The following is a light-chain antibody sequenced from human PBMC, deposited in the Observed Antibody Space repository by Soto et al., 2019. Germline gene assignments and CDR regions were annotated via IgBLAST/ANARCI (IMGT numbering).Light chain of an antibody. V-gene: IGLV2-11*01. CDR3: YSYAGSSYV. Sequence: QSVLTQPRSVSGSPGQSVTISGTGTSSDVGGYDHVSWYQQQHPGKAPKLMIFDVTKRPSGVPDRFSGSKSGNTASLSISGLQAEDEADYYCYSYAGSSYVFGTGTKVTVL. CDR1: SSDVGGYDH. J-gene: IGLJ1*01. CDR2: DVT.